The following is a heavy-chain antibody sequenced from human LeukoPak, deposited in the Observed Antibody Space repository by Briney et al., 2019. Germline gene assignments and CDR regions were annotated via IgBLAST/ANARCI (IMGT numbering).Heavy chain of an antibody. CDR3: VKPAAGIAGNYFDH. CDR2: IRSDGGNK. Sequence: GGSLRLSCAASGFAFSTYGRDWVRQAPGKGLEWVAYIRSDGGNKNYADSVKGRFTISKDNSKNTLYLLMNSLRTEDTAVYYCVKPAAGIAGNYFDHWGQGTLVTVSS. V-gene: IGHV3-30*02. J-gene: IGHJ4*02. CDR1: GFAFSTYG. D-gene: IGHD6-25*01.